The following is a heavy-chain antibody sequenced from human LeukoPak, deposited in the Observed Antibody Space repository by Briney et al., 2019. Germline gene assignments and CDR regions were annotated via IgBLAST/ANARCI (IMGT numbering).Heavy chain of an antibody. CDR3: ARVAPPGYGILEN. D-gene: IGHD5-18*01. V-gene: IGHV4-39*07. CDR1: GGSLSSSSYY. Sequence: SETLSLTCTVSGGSLSSSSYYWGWLRQPPGRGLEWVGSIYYSGSTYYNPSLKSQVNISVDTPKNQFSLKLTSITPAGTAFFSCARVAPPGYGILENWGQGTLVAVSS. CDR2: IYYSGST. J-gene: IGHJ4*02.